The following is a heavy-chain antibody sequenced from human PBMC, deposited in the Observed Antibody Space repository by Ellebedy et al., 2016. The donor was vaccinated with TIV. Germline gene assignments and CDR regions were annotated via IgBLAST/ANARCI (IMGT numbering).Heavy chain of an antibody. J-gene: IGHJ5*02. D-gene: IGHD1-14*01. CDR1: GGSITSSGYY. V-gene: IGHV4-31*03. CDR2: NSYSGNT. Sequence: SETLSLTCSVSGGSITSSGYYWNWFRQHPEKGLEWIGYNSYSGNTNYNPSLKSRVTVLVDVSNNQFSLKLSSVTAADTAVYYCARAKTDFNSFGWFDPWGQGTLVTVSS. CDR3: ARAKTDFNSFGWFDP.